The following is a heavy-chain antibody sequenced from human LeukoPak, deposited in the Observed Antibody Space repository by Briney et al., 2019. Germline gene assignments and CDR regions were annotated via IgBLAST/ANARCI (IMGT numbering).Heavy chain of an antibody. D-gene: IGHD3-22*01. V-gene: IGHV1-2*02. CDR3: ARGELTYYFDSSPVDY. CDR2: INPNSGGT. CDR1: GYTFTSYG. Sequence: ASVKVSCKASGYTFTSYGISWVRQAPGQGLEWMGWINPNSGGTNYAQKFQGRVTMTRDTSISTAYMELSRLKSDDTAVYYCARGELTYYFDSSPVDYWGQGTLVTVSS. J-gene: IGHJ4*02.